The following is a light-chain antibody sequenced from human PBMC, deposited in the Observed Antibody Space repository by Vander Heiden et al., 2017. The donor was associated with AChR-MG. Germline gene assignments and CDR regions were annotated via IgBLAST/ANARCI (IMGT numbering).Light chain of an antibody. V-gene: IGKV4-1*01. J-gene: IGKJ1*01. CDR2: WAS. CDR3: QQHYGTPRT. CDR1: QSVLHSSTNKNY. Sequence: DIAMTQSPDSLAVSLGESVTINCKSSQSVLHSSTNKNYLGWYQQKPGQHPKLLIYWASTRESGVPDRFSGSGSGTDFTLTISSLQAEDVAVYYCQQHYGTPRTFGQGTKVEIK.